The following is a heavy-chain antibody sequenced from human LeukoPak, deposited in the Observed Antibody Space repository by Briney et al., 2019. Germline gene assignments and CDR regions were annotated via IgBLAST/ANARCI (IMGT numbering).Heavy chain of an antibody. CDR1: GYTFSNYG. J-gene: IGHJ1*01. Sequence: ASVKVSCKTSGYTFSNYGVTWVRQAPGQGLEWMGWISAYNGDTSYAQKLQGRVTLTTDTSTSTVYMELRSLRSDDTAVYYCARDSYCGGDCPPAEHWGQGTLVTVSS. CDR2: ISAYNGDT. V-gene: IGHV1-18*01. D-gene: IGHD2-21*02. CDR3: ARDSYCGGDCPPAEH.